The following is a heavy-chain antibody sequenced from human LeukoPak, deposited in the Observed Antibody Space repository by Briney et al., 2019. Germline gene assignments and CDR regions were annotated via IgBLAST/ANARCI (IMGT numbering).Heavy chain of an antibody. J-gene: IGHJ4*02. D-gene: IGHD1-1*01. V-gene: IGHV4-39*01. CDR3: ARGSTYFHY. CDR1: GGSISSSTYF. CDR2: IHYSGAT. Sequence: SETLSLTCTVSGGSISSSTYFWSWIRQPPGKGLEWIATIHYSGATYYSPSLKSRVTMSVDTSKNQFSLKLTSVTAADTAVYYCARGSTYFHYWGQGTLVTVSS.